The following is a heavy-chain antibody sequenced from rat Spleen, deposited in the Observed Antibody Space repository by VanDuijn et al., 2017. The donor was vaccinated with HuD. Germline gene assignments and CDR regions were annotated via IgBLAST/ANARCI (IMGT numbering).Heavy chain of an antibody. D-gene: IGHD1-12*02. CDR1: GFTFSNYY. CDR2: ISTGGGNT. V-gene: IGHV5-25*01. Sequence: EVQLVESGGGLVQPGRSMKLSCAASGFTFSNYYMAWVRQAPTKGLEWVASISTGGGNTYYRDSVKGRFTISRDNAKSTLYLQMDSLRSEDTATYYCARQDYDGSYYPNWFAYWGQGTLVTVSS. CDR3: ARQDYDGSYYPNWFAY. J-gene: IGHJ3*01.